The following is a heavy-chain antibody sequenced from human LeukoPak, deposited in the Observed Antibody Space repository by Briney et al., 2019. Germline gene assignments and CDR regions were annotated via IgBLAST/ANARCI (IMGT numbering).Heavy chain of an antibody. CDR2: ISSSRSYI. CDR3: ARDGSRGNLVTAPDF. J-gene: IGHJ4*02. Sequence: PGGSLRLSCAASGFTFISYSMNWVRQAPGKGLEWVSSISSSRSYIYYADSVKGRFTISRDNAKNSLYLQMNSLRAEDTAVYYCARDGSRGNLVTAPDFWGQGTLVTVSS. CDR1: GFTFISYS. V-gene: IGHV3-21*01. D-gene: IGHD2-21*02.